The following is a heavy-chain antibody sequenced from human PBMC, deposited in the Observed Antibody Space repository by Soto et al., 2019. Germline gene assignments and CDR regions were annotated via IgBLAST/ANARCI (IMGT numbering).Heavy chain of an antibody. CDR1: GGSISSSSYY. Sequence: WETLSLTCTVSGGSISSSSYYWGWIRQPPGKGLEWIGSIYYSGSTYYNPSLKSRVTISVDTSKNQFSLKLSSVTAADTAVYYCARDLRVATITLWYYYYGMDVWGQGTTVTVSS. V-gene: IGHV4-39*02. CDR3: ARDLRVATITLWYYYYGMDV. J-gene: IGHJ6*02. D-gene: IGHD5-12*01. CDR2: IYYSGST.